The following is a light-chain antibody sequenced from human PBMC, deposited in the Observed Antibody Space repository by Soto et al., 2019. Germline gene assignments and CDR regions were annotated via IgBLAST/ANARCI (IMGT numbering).Light chain of an antibody. J-gene: IGKJ3*01. V-gene: IGKV1-39*01. CDR2: DAS. CDR1: QNINNY. CDR3: QQSYSTLT. Sequence: DIQMTQSPSSLSASVGDRVTITCQASQNINNYLNWYQQKPGRAPKLLIYDASNLEAGVPSRFRGSGSGTDFTLTISSLQPEDFATYYCQQSYSTLTFGPGTKVDIK.